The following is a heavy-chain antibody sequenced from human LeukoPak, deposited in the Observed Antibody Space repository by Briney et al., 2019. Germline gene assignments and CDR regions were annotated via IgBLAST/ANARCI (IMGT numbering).Heavy chain of an antibody. V-gene: IGHV3-23*01. CDR3: AKDSGYSYGQLYYYYGMDV. D-gene: IGHD5-18*01. CDR1: GFTFSSYA. CDR2: ISGGGST. Sequence: GGSLRLSCAASGFTFSSYAMSWVRQAPGKGLEWVSAISGGGSTYYADSVKGRFTISRDNSKNTLYLQMNSLRAEDTAVYYCAKDSGYSYGQLYYYYGMDVWGQGTTVTVSS. J-gene: IGHJ6*02.